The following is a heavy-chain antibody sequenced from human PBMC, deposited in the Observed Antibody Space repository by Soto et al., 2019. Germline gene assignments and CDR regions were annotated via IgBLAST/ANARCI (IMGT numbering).Heavy chain of an antibody. Sequence: SGPRGEPTQTLTLTCTFSGFSLSTSGMRVSWIRQPPGKALEWLARIDWDDDKFYNTSLKTRLTISKDSSKNQVVLTMTNMDPVDTATYYCARMFHCSGGTCPFDYWGQGALVTVSS. V-gene: IGHV2-70*04. CDR2: IDWDDDK. J-gene: IGHJ4*02. CDR3: ARMFHCSGGTCPFDY. D-gene: IGHD2-15*01. CDR1: GFSLSTSGMR.